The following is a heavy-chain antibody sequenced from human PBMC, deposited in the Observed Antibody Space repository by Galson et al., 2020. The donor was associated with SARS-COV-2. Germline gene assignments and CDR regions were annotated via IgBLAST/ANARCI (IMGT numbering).Heavy chain of an antibody. J-gene: IGHJ4*02. D-gene: IGHD3-22*01. CDR1: GYTLTELS. V-gene: IGHV1-24*01. Sequence: ASVKVSCKVSGYTLTELSMHWVRQAPGKGLEWMGGFDPEDGETIYAQKFQGRVTMTEDTSTDTAYMELSSLRSEDTAVYYCATVLPPDYYDSNAPQVGYFDYWGQGTLVTVSS. CDR3: ATVLPPDYYDSNAPQVGYFDY. CDR2: FDPEDGET.